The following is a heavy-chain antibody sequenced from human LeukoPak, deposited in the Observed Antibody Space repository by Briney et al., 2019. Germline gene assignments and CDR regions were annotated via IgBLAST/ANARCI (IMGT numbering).Heavy chain of an antibody. D-gene: IGHD3-22*01. V-gene: IGHV4-39*07. J-gene: IGHJ4*02. CDR1: GGSISSSSYY. CDR2: IYYSGST. CDR3: ARSSGYYYGDFDY. Sequence: SETLSLTCTVSGGSISSSSYYWGWIRQPSGKGLEWIGSIYYSGSTYYNPSLKNRVTISVDTSKNQFSVKLSSVTAADTAVYWCARSSGYYYGDFDYWGQGTLVTVSS.